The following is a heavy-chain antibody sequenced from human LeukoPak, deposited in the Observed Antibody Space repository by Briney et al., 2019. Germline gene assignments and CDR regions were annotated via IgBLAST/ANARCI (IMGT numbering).Heavy chain of an antibody. V-gene: IGHV4-4*07. CDR3: ASSSGQYCSSTSCYPVYFDY. J-gene: IGHJ4*02. CDR1: GGSISSYY. D-gene: IGHD2-2*01. Sequence: PSETLSLTCTVSGGSISSYYWSWIRQAAGKGLEWIGRIYTSGSTNYNPSLKSRVTMSVDTSKNQFSLKLSSVTAADTAVYYCASSSGQYCSSTSCYPVYFDYWGQGTLVTVSS. CDR2: IYTSGST.